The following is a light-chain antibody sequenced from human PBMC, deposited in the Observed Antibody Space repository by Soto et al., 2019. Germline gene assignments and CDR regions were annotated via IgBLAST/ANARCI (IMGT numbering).Light chain of an antibody. CDR2: GAS. V-gene: IGKV3-20*01. CDR3: QQYGSSGT. J-gene: IGKJ1*01. CDR1: QSVSSNY. Sequence: DIVLTQSPGTLSLSPGERATLSCRASQSVSSNYLAWYQQKPGQAPRLLIHGASTRATGVPDRFSGSGSGTDFTLTISRLEPEDFAVYYCQQYGSSGTFGQGTKVDIK.